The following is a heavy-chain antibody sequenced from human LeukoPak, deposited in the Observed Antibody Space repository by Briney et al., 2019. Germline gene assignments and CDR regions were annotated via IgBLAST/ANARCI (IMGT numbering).Heavy chain of an antibody. CDR2: IIPIFGTA. V-gene: IGHV1-69*13. CDR1: GGTFSSYA. J-gene: IGHJ4*02. Sequence: ASVKVSCKASGGTFSSYAISWVRQAPGQGLEWMGGIIPIFGTANYAQKFQGSVTITADESTSTAYMELSSLRSEDTAVYYCANPASSGYYLPFDYWGQGTLVTVSS. CDR3: ANPASSGYYLPFDY. D-gene: IGHD3-22*01.